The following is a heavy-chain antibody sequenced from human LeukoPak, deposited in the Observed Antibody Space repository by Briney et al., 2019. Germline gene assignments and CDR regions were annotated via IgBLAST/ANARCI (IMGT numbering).Heavy chain of an antibody. J-gene: IGHJ3*02. CDR1: GGTFSSYA. CDR3: ARIYSGYVNDAFDI. D-gene: IGHD5-12*01. Sequence: SVKVSCKASGGTFSSYAISWVRQAPGQGLEWMGRIIPILGIANYAQKFQGRVTITADKSTSTAYMELSSLRSEDTAVYYCARIYSGYVNDAFDIWGQGTMVTVSS. CDR2: IIPILGIA. V-gene: IGHV1-69*04.